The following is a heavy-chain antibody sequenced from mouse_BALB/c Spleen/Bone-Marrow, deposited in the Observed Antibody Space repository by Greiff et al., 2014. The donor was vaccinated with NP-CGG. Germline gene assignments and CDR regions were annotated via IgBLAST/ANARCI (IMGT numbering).Heavy chain of an antibody. V-gene: IGHV14-3*02. CDR2: IDPANGNT. CDR3: AAYYYGSSQFAY. CDR1: GFNIKDTY. J-gene: IGHJ3*01. D-gene: IGHD1-1*01. Sequence: VQLQQSGAELVKPGASVKLSCTASGFNIKDTYMHWVKQRPEQGLEWIGRIDPANGNTKYDPKFQGKATITADTSPNTAYLQLSSLTSEDTAVYYCAAYYYGSSQFAYWGQGTLVTVSA.